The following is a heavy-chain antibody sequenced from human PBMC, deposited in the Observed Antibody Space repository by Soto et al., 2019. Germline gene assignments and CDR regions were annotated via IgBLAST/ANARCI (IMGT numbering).Heavy chain of an antibody. J-gene: IGHJ4*02. CDR2: ISWNSGSI. CDR3: AKDIVIGSFGGRSAWEFDY. Sequence: GGSLRLSCAASGFTFDDYAMHWVRQAPGKGLEWVSGISWNSGSIGYADSVKGRFTISRDNAKNSLYLQMNSLRAEDTALYYCAKDIVIGSFGGRSAWEFDYWGQGTLVTVSS. CDR1: GFTFDDYA. D-gene: IGHD1-26*01. V-gene: IGHV3-9*01.